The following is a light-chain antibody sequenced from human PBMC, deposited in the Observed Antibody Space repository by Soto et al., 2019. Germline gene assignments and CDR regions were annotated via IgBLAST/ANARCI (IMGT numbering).Light chain of an antibody. CDR3: QQYNNWTPST. CDR2: GAS. CDR1: QSVSDNY. J-gene: IGKJ5*01. Sequence: EIVLTQSPGTLSLSPGERATLSYRTSQSVSDNYLAWYQQKPGQAPRLLIYGASSRATGIPDRFSGSGSGTDFTLSISRLEPEDFAVYYCQQYNNWTPSTFGQGTRLEIK. V-gene: IGKV3-20*01.